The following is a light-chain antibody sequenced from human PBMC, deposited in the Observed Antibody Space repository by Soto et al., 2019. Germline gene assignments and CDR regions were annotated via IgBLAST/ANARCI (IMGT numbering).Light chain of an antibody. CDR2: EVN. CDR1: SSDVGGYNY. CDR3: TSYAGSNNV. V-gene: IGLV2-8*01. J-gene: IGLJ1*01. Sequence: QSALTQPPSASGSPGQSVTISCTGTSSDVGGYNYVSWYQQHPGKAPKLMIYEVNKRPSGVPDRFSGSKSGNTASLTVSGLQAEDAADYYCTSYAGSNNVFGTGTKVTVL.